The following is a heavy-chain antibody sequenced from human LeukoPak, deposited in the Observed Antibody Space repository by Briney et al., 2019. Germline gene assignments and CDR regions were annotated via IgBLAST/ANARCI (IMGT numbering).Heavy chain of an antibody. CDR2: ISYDGSK. J-gene: IGHJ5*02. CDR1: GFTFVSYS. Sequence: GGSLRLSCATSGFTFVSYSMSWVRQAPGKGLEWVAVISYDGSKNYADSVKGRFSISRDNSKNTLYLQMNSLRPEDTAVYYCARGSHRIEYRRSAAFDPWGQGTLVTVSS. D-gene: IGHD6-6*01. V-gene: IGHV3-30*04. CDR3: ARGSHRIEYRRSAAFDP.